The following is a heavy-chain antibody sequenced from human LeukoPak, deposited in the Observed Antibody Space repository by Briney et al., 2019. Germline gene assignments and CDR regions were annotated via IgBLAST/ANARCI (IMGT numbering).Heavy chain of an antibody. CDR3: ARGGLTRNWFDP. D-gene: IGHD3-16*01. J-gene: IGHJ5*02. V-gene: IGHV4-38-2*02. Sequence: SETLSLTCTVSGYSISSGYYWGWIRQPPGKGLEWIGSIYHSGSTYYNPSLKSRVTISVDTSKNQFSLKLSSVTAADTAVYYCARGGLTRNWFDPWGQGTLVTVSS. CDR2: IYHSGST. CDR1: GYSISSGYY.